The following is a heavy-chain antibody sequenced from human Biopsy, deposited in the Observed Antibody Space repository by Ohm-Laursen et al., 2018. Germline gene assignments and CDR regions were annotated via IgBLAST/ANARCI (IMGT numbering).Heavy chain of an antibody. Sequence: GTLSLTWAVYGGSFNGYYWSWIRQTPGKGLEWIGEINHRGRTNYNPSLKSRVTISVDTSKNQFSLKVRSVTAADTAAYYCVRGVDYYDPYHYYALDVWGQGTTVTVSS. CDR1: GGSFNGYY. V-gene: IGHV4-34*01. CDR2: INHRGRT. D-gene: IGHD3-22*01. J-gene: IGHJ6*02. CDR3: VRGVDYYDPYHYYALDV.